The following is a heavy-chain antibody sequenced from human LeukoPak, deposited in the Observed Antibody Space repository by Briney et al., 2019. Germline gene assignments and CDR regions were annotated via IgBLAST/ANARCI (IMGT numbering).Heavy chain of an antibody. V-gene: IGHV1-46*01. CDR2: INPSGGST. Sequence: ASVKVSCKASGYTFTSYYMHWVRQAPGQGLEWMGIINPSGGSTSYAQKFQGRVTMTRDMSTSTAYMELRSLRSDDTAVYYCARADHDYRDDAFDIWGQGTMVTVSS. CDR1: GYTFTSYY. D-gene: IGHD3-16*01. J-gene: IGHJ3*02. CDR3: ARADHDYRDDAFDI.